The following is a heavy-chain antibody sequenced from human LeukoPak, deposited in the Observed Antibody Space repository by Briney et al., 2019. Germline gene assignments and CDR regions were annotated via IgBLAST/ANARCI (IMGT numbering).Heavy chain of an antibody. D-gene: IGHD4-17*01. CDR2: INPNSGGT. Sequence: ASLKVSCKASGYSFTVYYIHWVRQAPGQGLEWMGWINPNSGGTNYAQKFLGRVTMTRDTSISTAYMELSRFRSDDKAVYYCASLYGDYVASDYWGQGTLVTVSS. CDR3: ASLYGDYVASDY. J-gene: IGHJ4*02. CDR1: GYSFTVYY. V-gene: IGHV1-2*02.